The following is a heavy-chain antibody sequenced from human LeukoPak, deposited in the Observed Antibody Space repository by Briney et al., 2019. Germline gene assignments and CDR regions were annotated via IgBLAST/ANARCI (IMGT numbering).Heavy chain of an antibody. V-gene: IGHV4-34*01. J-gene: IGHJ5*02. CDR2: INHSGST. CDR3: ARARYCSSTSCYTSWFDP. Sequence: PSETLSLTCAVYGGSFSGYYWSWIRQPPGKGLEWIGEINHSGSTNYNPSLKSRVTISVDTSKNQFSLKLSSVAAADTAVYYCARARYCSSTSCYTSWFDPWGQGTLVTVSS. CDR1: GGSFSGYY. D-gene: IGHD2-2*02.